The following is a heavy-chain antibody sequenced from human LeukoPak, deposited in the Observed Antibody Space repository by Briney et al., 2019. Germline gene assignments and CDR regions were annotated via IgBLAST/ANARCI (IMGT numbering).Heavy chain of an antibody. Sequence: GGSLRLSCAASGFTFSSYWMSWVRQAPGKGLEWVSAISGSGGSTYYADSVKGRFAISRDNSKNTLYLQMNSLRAEDTAVYYCAKAVAAADLFDYWGQGTLVTVSS. V-gene: IGHV3-23*01. D-gene: IGHD6-13*01. J-gene: IGHJ4*02. CDR3: AKAVAAADLFDY. CDR2: ISGSGGST. CDR1: GFTFSSYW.